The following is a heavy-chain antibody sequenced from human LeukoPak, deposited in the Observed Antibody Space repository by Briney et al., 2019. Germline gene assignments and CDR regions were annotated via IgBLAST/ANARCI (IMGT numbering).Heavy chain of an antibody. CDR3: AKGRDRNSYNYRDYYFDY. CDR1: GFTFSTYW. V-gene: IGHV3-7*03. J-gene: IGHJ4*02. CDR2: IKQDGSQK. Sequence: GGSLRLSCAASGFTFSTYWMSWVRQVPGTGLEWVANIKQDGSQKYYVDSVRGRFTISRDNAKNSLYVQMNSLRPEDTGLYYCAKGRDRNSYNYRDYYFDYWGQGTLVTVSS. D-gene: IGHD5-24*01.